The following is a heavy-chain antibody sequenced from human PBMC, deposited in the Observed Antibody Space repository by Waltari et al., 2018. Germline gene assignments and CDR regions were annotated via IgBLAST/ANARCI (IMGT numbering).Heavy chain of an antibody. V-gene: IGHV1-69*01. CDR3: ARETTMFGVPQWRAYFDY. Sequence: QVQLVQSGAEVKKPGSSVKVSCKASGGTFSSYAISWVRQAPGQGLEWMGGIIPIFGTANYAQKFQGRVTITADESTSTAYMELSSLRSEDTAVYYCARETTMFGVPQWRAYFDYWGQGTLVTVSS. CDR2: IIPIFGTA. J-gene: IGHJ4*02. D-gene: IGHD3-3*01. CDR1: GGTFSSYA.